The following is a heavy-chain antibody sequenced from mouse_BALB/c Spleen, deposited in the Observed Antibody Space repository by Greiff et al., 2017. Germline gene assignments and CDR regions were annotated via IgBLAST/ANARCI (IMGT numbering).Heavy chain of an antibody. D-gene: IGHD2-10*02. CDR1: GFSLTSYG. CDR3: ASPSMVTHYYAMDY. J-gene: IGHJ4*01. CDR2: IWGDGST. V-gene: IGHV2-3*01. Sequence: VHLVESGPGLVAPSQSLSITCTVSGFSLTSYGVSWVRQPPGKGLEWLGVIWGDGSTNYHSALISRLSISKDNSKSQVFLKLNSLQTDDTATYYCASPSMVTHYYAMDYWGQGTSVTVSS.